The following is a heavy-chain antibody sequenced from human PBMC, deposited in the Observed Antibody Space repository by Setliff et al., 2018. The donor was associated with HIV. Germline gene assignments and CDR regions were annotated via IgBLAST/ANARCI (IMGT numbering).Heavy chain of an antibody. J-gene: IGHJ4*02. Sequence: ASVKVSCKASGYTFTSYGISWVRQAPGQGLEWMGWISAYNGNTNYAQKLQGRVTMTTDTSTSTAYMELRRLRSDDTAGYYCARSDYYDSSGPFDYWGQGTLVTVSS. D-gene: IGHD3-22*01. CDR1: GYTFTSYG. CDR2: ISAYNGNT. V-gene: IGHV1-18*01. CDR3: ARSDYYDSSGPFDY.